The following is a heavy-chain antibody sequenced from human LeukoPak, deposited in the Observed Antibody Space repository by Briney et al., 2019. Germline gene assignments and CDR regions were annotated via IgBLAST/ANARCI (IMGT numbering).Heavy chain of an antibody. Sequence: SDTLSLTCTVSGGSISSSSYYWGWIRQPPGKGLEWIGSIYYSGSTNYNPSLKRRVTIPVDTSKNQFSLKLSSVTAADTAVYYCARESPYSSGWSSYYYYYMDVWGKGTTVTVSS. D-gene: IGHD6-19*01. CDR2: IYYSGST. J-gene: IGHJ6*03. CDR1: GGSISSSSYY. V-gene: IGHV4-39*07. CDR3: ARESPYSSGWSSYYYYYMDV.